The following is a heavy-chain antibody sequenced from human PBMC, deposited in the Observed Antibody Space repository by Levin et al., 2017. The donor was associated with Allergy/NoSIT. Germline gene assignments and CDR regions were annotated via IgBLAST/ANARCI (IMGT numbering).Heavy chain of an antibody. CDR3: ATPLGIGEAGWLESGLDV. CDR1: GFTFSSYG. D-gene: IGHD6-13*01. J-gene: IGHJ6*04. CDR2: ISHDGSNK. V-gene: IGHV3-30*03. Sequence: GESLKISCAASGFTFSSYGMHWVRQAPGKGLEWVAVISHDGSNKYYADSVKGRFTISRDDSKNTLYLQMNSLRAEDTAVFYCATPLGIGEAGWLESGLDVWGKGTTVTVSS.